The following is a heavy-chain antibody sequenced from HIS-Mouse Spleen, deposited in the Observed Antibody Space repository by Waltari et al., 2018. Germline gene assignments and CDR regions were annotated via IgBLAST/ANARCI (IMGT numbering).Heavy chain of an antibody. CDR2: IYSGGST. J-gene: IGHJ4*02. CDR3: ARSNWYFDY. V-gene: IGHV3-66*01. CDR1: GVTVSSNY. Sequence: EVQLVESGGGLVQPGGSLRLSCAASGVTVSSNYMSWVRQAPGKGLKWVSVIYSGGSTYYADSVKGRFTISRDNSKNTLYLQLNSLRAEDTAVYYCARSNWYFDYWGQGTLVTVSS. D-gene: IGHD7-27*01.